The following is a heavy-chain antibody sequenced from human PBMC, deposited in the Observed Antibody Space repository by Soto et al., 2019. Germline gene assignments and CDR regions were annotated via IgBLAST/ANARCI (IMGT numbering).Heavy chain of an antibody. CDR2: MSYDGSDT. J-gene: IGHJ4*02. Sequence: WGSLRLSCVGSGFIFSNNGMHWVRQTPGKGLEWVAFMSYDGSDTFYADSVKGRFAISRDNSKNTLFLHMSNLRAEDTAMYYCTIVRVADSALDHWGQGTLVTVSS. CDR1: GFIFSNNG. D-gene: IGHD3-10*02. V-gene: IGHV3-30*02. CDR3: TIVRVADSALDH.